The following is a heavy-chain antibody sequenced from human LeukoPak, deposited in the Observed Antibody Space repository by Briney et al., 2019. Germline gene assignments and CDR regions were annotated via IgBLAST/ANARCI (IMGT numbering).Heavy chain of an antibody. V-gene: IGHV1-2*02. D-gene: IGHD3-3*01. Sequence: ASVKVSCKASGYTFTSYYMHGVRQAPGQGLEWMGWINPNSGGTNYAQKFQGRVTMTRDTSISTAYMELSRLRSDDTAVYYCARETERSEAFDYWGQGTLVTVSS. J-gene: IGHJ4*02. CDR2: INPNSGGT. CDR1: GYTFTSYY. CDR3: ARETERSEAFDY.